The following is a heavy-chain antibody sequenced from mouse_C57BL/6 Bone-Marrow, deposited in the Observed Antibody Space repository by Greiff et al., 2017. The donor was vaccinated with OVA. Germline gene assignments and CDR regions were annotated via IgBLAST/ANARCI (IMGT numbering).Heavy chain of an antibody. CDR1: GYTFTDYY. Sequence: VQLQQSGPELVKPGASVKISCKASGYTFTDYYMNWVKQSHGKSLEWIGDINPNNGGTSYNQKFKGKATLTVDKSSSTAYMELRSLTSEDSAVYYCARPYYGSSSLDYWGQGTTLTVSS. D-gene: IGHD1-1*01. CDR3: ARPYYGSSSLDY. J-gene: IGHJ2*01. CDR2: INPNNGGT. V-gene: IGHV1-26*01.